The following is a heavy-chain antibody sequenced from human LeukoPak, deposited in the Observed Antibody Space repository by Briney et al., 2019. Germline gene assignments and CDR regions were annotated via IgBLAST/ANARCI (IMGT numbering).Heavy chain of an antibody. Sequence: LPGGSLRLSCAASGFTFSSYGMHRVRQAPGKGLEWVAFIRYDGSNKYYADSVKGRFTISRDNSKNTLYLQMNSLRAEDTAVYYCARDNSVRDEAWWFNPWGQGTLVTVSS. CDR3: ARDNSVRDEAWWFNP. D-gene: IGHD5-24*01. CDR1: GFTFSSYG. J-gene: IGHJ5*02. CDR2: IRYDGSNK. V-gene: IGHV3-30*02.